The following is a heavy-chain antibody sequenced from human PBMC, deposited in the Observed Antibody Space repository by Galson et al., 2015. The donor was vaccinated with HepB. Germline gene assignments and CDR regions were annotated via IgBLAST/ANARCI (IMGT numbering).Heavy chain of an antibody. CDR3: ARRRGVSAAAGRGYYFDY. CDR1: GYSFTTYW. CDR2: IYPGDSDT. J-gene: IGHJ4*02. Sequence: QSGAEVKKPGESLKISCKGSGYSFTTYWIGWERQMPGKGLEWMGIIYPGDSDTRYSPSFQGQVTISADKSSSTAYLQWSSLKASDTAMYYCARRRGVSAAAGRGYYFDYWGQGTLVTVSS. D-gene: IGHD6-25*01. V-gene: IGHV5-51*01.